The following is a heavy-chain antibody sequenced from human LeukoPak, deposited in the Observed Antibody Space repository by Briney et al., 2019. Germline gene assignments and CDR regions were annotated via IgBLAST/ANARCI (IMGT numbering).Heavy chain of an antibody. CDR3: ARGQRSLGRSIAARPPWFDP. CDR1: GGSFSGYY. CDR2: INHSGST. D-gene: IGHD6-6*01. Sequence: SETLSLTCAVYGGSFSGYYWSWIRQPPGKGLEWIGEINHSGSTNYNPSLKSRVTISVDTSKNQFSLKLSSVTAADTAVYYCARGQRSLGRSIAARPPWFDPWGQGTLVTVSS. J-gene: IGHJ5*02. V-gene: IGHV4-34*01.